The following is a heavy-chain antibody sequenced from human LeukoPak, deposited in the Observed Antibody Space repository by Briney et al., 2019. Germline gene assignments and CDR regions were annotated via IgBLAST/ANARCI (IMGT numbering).Heavy chain of an antibody. CDR1: GYSISSGYY. D-gene: IGHD3-10*01. CDR2: IYHSGST. CDR3: VALSEVAGYYMDV. Sequence: SQTLSLTCTVSGYSISSGYYWGWIRQPPGKGLEWIGSIYHSGSTYYNPSLKSRVTISVDTSKNQFSLKLSSVTAADTAVYYCVALSEVAGYYMDVWGKGTTVTISS. V-gene: IGHV4-38-2*02. J-gene: IGHJ6*03.